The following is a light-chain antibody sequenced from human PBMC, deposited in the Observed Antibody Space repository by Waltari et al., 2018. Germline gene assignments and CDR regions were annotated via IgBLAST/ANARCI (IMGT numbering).Light chain of an antibody. CDR3: MIWHSSAWV. J-gene: IGLJ3*02. V-gene: IGLV5-45*03. CDR2: YKSDSDK. Sequence: QAVLPQPSSLSASPGASASLTCTLRSGTNVGTYRLYWYPQKPGSPPQYLLRYKSDSDKQQGSGVPSRFSGSKDASANAGILLISGLQSEDEADYYCMIWHSSAWVFGGGTKLTVL. CDR1: SGTNVGTYR.